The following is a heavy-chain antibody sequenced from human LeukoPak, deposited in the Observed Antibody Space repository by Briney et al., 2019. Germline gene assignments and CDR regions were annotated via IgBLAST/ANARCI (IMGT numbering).Heavy chain of an antibody. CDR3: AKYDNYDILTGHFDY. D-gene: IGHD3-9*01. V-gene: IGHV3-9*01. Sequence: GGSLRLSCAASGFTFDDYAMHWVRQAPGKGLEWVSGISWNSGSIGYADSVKGRFTISRDNAKNSLYLQMNSQRAEDTALYYCAKYDNYDILTGHFDYWGQGTLVTVSS. J-gene: IGHJ4*02. CDR2: ISWNSGSI. CDR1: GFTFDDYA.